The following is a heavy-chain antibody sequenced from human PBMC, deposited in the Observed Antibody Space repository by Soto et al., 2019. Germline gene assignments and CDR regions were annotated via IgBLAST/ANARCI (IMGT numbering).Heavy chain of an antibody. V-gene: IGHV1-69*13. CDR2: IIPIFGTA. J-gene: IGHJ6*02. Sequence: ASVKVSCKASGGTFSSYAISWVRQAPGQGLEWMGGIIPIFGTANYAQKFQGRVTITADESTSTAYMELSSLRSEDTAVYYCAGPGDYYYYYGMDGWGQGTTVTVSS. CDR1: GGTFSSYA. CDR3: AGPGDYYYYYGMDG.